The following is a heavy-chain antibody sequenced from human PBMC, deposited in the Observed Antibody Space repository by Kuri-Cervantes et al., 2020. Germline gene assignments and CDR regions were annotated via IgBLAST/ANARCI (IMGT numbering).Heavy chain of an antibody. D-gene: IGHD2-15*01. CDR2: ISPNSGGT. CDR1: GYTFTGYY. V-gene: IGHV1-2*02. CDR3: ARGRGGAGGGSSYGMDV. Sequence: ASVKVSCKASGYTFTGYYMHWVRQAPGQGLEWMGWISPNSGGTNYAQKFQGRVTMTRDTSISTAYMELSRLRSDDTAVYYCARGRGGAGGGSSYGMDVWGQGTTVTVSS. J-gene: IGHJ6*02.